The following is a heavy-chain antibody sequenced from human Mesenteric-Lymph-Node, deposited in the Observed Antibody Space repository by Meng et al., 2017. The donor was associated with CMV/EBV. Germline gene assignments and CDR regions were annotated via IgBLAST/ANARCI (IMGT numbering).Heavy chain of an antibody. CDR1: GYTFTSYD. V-gene: IGHV1-69*05. CDR2: IIPIFGTA. CDR3: ARAHEEQQLVHWFDP. Sequence: SVKVSCKASGYTFTSYDINWVRQATGQGREWMGGIIPIFGTANYAQKFEGSVTITTDESTSTAYMELSSLRSEDTAVYYCARAHEEQQLVHWFDPWGQGTLVTVSS. J-gene: IGHJ5*02. D-gene: IGHD6-13*01.